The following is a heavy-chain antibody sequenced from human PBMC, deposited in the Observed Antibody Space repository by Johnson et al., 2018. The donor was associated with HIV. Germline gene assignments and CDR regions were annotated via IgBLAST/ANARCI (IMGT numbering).Heavy chain of an antibody. J-gene: IGHJ3*02. Sequence: VQLVESGGGLVQPGGSLRLSCAASGFTVSSNYMSWVRQAPGKGLEWVSVMYSGGSTYYADSVKGRFTISRDNSKNTLYLQMHSLRAEDTAVYYCARIPDYGDYGDAFDIWGQGTMVTVSS. V-gene: IGHV3-66*02. CDR3: ARIPDYGDYGDAFDI. CDR1: GFTVSSNY. CDR2: MYSGGST. D-gene: IGHD4-17*01.